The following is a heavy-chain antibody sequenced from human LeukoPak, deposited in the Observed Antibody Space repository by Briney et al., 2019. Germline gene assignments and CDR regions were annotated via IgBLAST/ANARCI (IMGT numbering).Heavy chain of an antibody. J-gene: IGHJ4*02. CDR2: IWYDGSNK. V-gene: IGHV3-33*06. D-gene: IGHD2-21*02. CDR1: GFTFSSYG. Sequence: GGSLRLSCAASGFTFSSYGMHWVRQAPGKGLEWVAVIWYDGSNKYYADSVKGRSTISRDNSKNTLYLQMNSLRAEDTAVYYCAKAPHTLAYCGGDCYSYFDYWGQGTLVTVSS. CDR3: AKAPHTLAYCGGDCYSYFDY.